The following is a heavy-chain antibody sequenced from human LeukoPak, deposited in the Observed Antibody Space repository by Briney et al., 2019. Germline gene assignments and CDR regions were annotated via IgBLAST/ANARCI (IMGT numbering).Heavy chain of an antibody. CDR1: GFTFSSYA. D-gene: IGHD6-19*01. Sequence: GRCLRLAFSAAGFTFSSYAMHWGRQGPRKGLGWVAVISYDGSNKYYADSVKGRFTISRDNSKNTLYLQMNSLRAEDTAVYYCARAYSSGWSPFDYWGQGTLVTVSS. CDR3: ARAYSSGWSPFDY. V-gene: IGHV3-30-3*01. J-gene: IGHJ4*02. CDR2: ISYDGSNK.